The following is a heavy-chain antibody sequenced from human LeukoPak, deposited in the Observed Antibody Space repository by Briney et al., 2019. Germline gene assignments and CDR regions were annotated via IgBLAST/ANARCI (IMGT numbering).Heavy chain of an antibody. Sequence: GGSLRLSYAASGFTFSTYSMNWGRQAPGKGLEWVSYISSSSSTIYYADSVKGRFTISRDNAKNSLYLQMNSLRAEDTAVYYCARGSTYYDSSGQVPFDYWGQGTLVTVSS. CDR3: ARGSTYYDSSGQVPFDY. D-gene: IGHD3-22*01. CDR1: GFTFSTYS. J-gene: IGHJ4*02. V-gene: IGHV3-48*01. CDR2: ISSSSSTI.